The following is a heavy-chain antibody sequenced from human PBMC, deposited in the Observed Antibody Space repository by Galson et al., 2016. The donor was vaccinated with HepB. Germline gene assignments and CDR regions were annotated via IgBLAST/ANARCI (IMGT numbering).Heavy chain of an antibody. Sequence: SLRLSCAASGFTLSSYAMHWVRQAPGKGLEWVAVISFDGSNKFYADSVKGRFTISRDNSKETLYLQMNSVREEDAAVYYCARVYDFSSGYKAYLGYWGQGTLVTVSS. D-gene: IGHD3-3*01. CDR3: ARVYDFSSGYKAYLGY. V-gene: IGHV3-30-3*01. CDR2: ISFDGSNK. J-gene: IGHJ4*02. CDR1: GFTLSSYA.